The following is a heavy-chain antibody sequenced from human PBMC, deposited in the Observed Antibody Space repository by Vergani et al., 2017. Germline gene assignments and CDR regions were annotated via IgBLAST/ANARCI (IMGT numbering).Heavy chain of an antibody. Sequence: VQLVQSGAEVKKPGASVKVSCKASGYTFTGYYMHWVRQAPGQGLEWMGWINPNSGGTNYAQKLQGRVTMTTDTSTSTAYMELRSLRSDDTAVYYCAREGLEYCSSTSCYSDYYYYMDVWGKGTTVTVSS. CDR1: GYTFTGYY. J-gene: IGHJ6*03. V-gene: IGHV1-2*02. D-gene: IGHD2-2*01. CDR3: AREGLEYCSSTSCYSDYYYYMDV. CDR2: INPNSGGT.